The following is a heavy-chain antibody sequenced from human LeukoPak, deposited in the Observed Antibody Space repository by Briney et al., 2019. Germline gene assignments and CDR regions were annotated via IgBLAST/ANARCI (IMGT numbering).Heavy chain of an antibody. J-gene: IGHJ6*02. CDR2: IYKSGST. CDR3: ARVRLVRGLNYYYYYGMDV. V-gene: IGHV4-61*08. Sequence: SETLSLTCTVSGGSISSGGYYWSWIRQPPGKRLEWIGYIYKSGSTNYNPSLRSRVTISVDTSKNQFSLKLSSVTAADTAVYYCARVRLVRGLNYYYYYGMDVWGQGTTVTVSS. D-gene: IGHD3-10*01. CDR1: GGSISSGGYY.